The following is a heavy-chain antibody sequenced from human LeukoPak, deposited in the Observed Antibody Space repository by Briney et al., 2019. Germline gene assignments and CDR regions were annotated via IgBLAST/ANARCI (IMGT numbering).Heavy chain of an antibody. D-gene: IGHD3-10*01. CDR2: IYSGGST. CDR3: ARDRGTMGRRYYFFYMDV. Sequence: GGSLRLSCAASGFTVSSNYMSWVRQAPGKGLEWVSVIYSGGSTYYADSVKGRFTISRDNSKNTLYLQMNSLRAEDTAVYYCARDRGTMGRRYYFFYMDVWGKGTTVTVSS. J-gene: IGHJ6*03. CDR1: GFTVSSNY. V-gene: IGHV3-53*01.